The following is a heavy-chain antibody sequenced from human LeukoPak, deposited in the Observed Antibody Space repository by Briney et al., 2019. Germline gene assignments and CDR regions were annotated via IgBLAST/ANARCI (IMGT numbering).Heavy chain of an antibody. V-gene: IGHV3-23*01. Sequence: GGSLSLSCAPSGFTFNNYAMNWVRQAPGQGLEWVSSISGGGETTYNADSAKGRFTISRDNSQNTLYLQMNSLRAEDTAVYYCARDNADYVGYFFFDYWGQGTLVTVSS. CDR1: GFTFNNYA. CDR2: ISGGGETT. CDR3: ARDNADYVGYFFFDY. D-gene: IGHD4-17*01. J-gene: IGHJ4*02.